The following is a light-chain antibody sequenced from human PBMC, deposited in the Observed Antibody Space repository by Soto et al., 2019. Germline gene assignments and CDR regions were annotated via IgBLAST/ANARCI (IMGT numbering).Light chain of an antibody. J-gene: IGKJ1*01. CDR1: QSISSW. CDR3: QQDNSYWT. Sequence: DIQMTQSPSTLSASVGDRVTITCRASQSISSWLAWYQQKPGKAPKLLIYKASSLDSGVPSRFSGSGSGTEFTLTISSLQPDDFATYYCQQDNSYWTFGQGTKVEIK. CDR2: KAS. V-gene: IGKV1-5*03.